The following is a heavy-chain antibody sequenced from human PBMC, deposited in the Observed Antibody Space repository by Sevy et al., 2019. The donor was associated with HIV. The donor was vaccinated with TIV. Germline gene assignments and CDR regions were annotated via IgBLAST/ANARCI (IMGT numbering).Heavy chain of an antibody. CDR3: AGGDTTMITDLDY. CDR1: GLTLTTTG. V-gene: IGHV3-53*01. D-gene: IGHD3-16*01. J-gene: IGHJ4*02. CDR2: VKINGTK. Sequence: GGSLRLSCAASGLTLTTTGMSWVRQAPGKGLEWVAGVKINGTKNYADSVRDRFTVSRDNSKNTLYLQLNSLRADDTAVFYCAGGDTTMITDLDYWGQGTLVTVSS.